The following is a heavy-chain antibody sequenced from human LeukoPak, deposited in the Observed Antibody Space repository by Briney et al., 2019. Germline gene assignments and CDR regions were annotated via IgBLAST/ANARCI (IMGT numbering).Heavy chain of an antibody. D-gene: IGHD6-19*01. CDR2: ITSGSSYI. CDR1: GFSFSSYT. CDR3: ARAYDVAENYYYGMDV. J-gene: IGHJ6*02. Sequence: GGSLRLSCAASGFSFSSYTMNWVRQAPGKGLEWVSSITSGSSYIYYADSVKGRFTISRDNAKNSLYLRMNSLRAEDTAVYYCARAYDVAENYYYGMDVWGQGTTVTVSS. V-gene: IGHV3-21*01.